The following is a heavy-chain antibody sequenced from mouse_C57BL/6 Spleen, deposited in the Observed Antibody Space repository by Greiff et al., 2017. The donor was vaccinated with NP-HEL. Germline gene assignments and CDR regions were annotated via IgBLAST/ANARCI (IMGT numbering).Heavy chain of an antibody. CDR3: ARNPYSNYLYYFDY. CDR2: IYPGDGDT. V-gene: IGHV1-80*01. CDR1: GYAFSSYW. J-gene: IGHJ2*01. D-gene: IGHD2-5*01. Sequence: QVQLQQSGAELVKPGASVKISCKASGYAFSSYWMNWVKQRPGKGLEWIGQIYPGDGDTNYNGKFKGKATLTADKSSSTAYMQLSSLTSEDSAVYFCARNPYSNYLYYFDYWGQGTTLTVSS.